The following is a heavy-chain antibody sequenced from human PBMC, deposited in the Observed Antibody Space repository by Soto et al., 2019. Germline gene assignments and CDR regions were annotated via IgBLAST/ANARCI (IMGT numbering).Heavy chain of an antibody. CDR2: ISAYNGNT. CDR1: GYIFTSYG. J-gene: IGHJ4*02. CDR3: ARVRIDIPVAGVY. D-gene: IGHD6-19*01. Sequence: QVKLVQSGAEVKKPGASVKVSCKASGYIFTSYGFSWVRQAPGQGLEWMGWISAYNGNTNSAQKVQGRVIMTTDTSTGTAYMELRSLRSDDTAVYYCARVRIDIPVAGVYWGQGTLVTVSS. V-gene: IGHV1-18*01.